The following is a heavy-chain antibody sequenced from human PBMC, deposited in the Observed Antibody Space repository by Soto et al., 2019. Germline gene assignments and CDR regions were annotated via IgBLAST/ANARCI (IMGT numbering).Heavy chain of an antibody. D-gene: IGHD1-1*01. CDR3: AYRFGTMLFDY. V-gene: IGHV2-5*02. Sequence: QITLKESGPTLVKPTQTLTLTCTFSGFSLSTSGVGVGWIRQPPGKALEWLALIYWDDDKRYSPSLKSRVTITKDTPNYSLIHTMSNLTPVDTATYYRAYRFGTMLFDYWGQGTLVTVSS. CDR1: GFSLSTSGVG. CDR2: IYWDDDK. J-gene: IGHJ4*02.